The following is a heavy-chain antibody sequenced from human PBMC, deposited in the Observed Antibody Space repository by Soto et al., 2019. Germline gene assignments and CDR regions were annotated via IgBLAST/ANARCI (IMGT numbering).Heavy chain of an antibody. CDR1: GFRFKSFV. Sequence: QVQLVESGGGVVQPGTSLRLSCAASGFRFKSFVMHWVRQAPGKGLEWVAFTSYDGNNKDYGDSVKGRFTVSRDNSQNTLHLQMDFLLPEDTALYYCARWGTTGGFDLWGEGTLVSASS. D-gene: IGHD3-16*01. CDR3: ARWGTTGGFDL. CDR2: TSYDGNNK. V-gene: IGHV3-30*19. J-gene: IGHJ4*02.